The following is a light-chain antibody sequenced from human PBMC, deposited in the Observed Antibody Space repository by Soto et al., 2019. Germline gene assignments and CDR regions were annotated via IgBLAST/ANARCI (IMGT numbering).Light chain of an antibody. Sequence: ILMTQSPASLSLSPGERVTLSCRASQSVASNLAWYKHKPGQAPRLLLYGTSTRATGVPARFSGSGSGTDFTLTISSLKAANFEVYHCQQYGSSPLTFGGGTKVDIK. CDR2: GTS. CDR1: QSVASN. V-gene: IGKV3-15*01. J-gene: IGKJ4*01. CDR3: QQYGSSPLT.